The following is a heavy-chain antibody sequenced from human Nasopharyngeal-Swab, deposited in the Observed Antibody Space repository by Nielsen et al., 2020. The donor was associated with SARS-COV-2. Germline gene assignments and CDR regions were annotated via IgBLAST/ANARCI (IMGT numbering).Heavy chain of an antibody. CDR3: ARVPLWTHDAFDI. J-gene: IGHJ3*02. V-gene: IGHV6-1*01. CDR1: GDSVSSNSAA. CDR2: TYYRSKWYN. D-gene: IGHD1-1*01. Sequence: SQTLSLTCAISGDSVSSNSAAWNWIRQSPSGVLEWLGRTYYRSKWYNDYAVSVKSRITINPDTSKNQFSLQLNSVTPEDTAVYYCARVPLWTHDAFDIWGQGTMVTVSS.